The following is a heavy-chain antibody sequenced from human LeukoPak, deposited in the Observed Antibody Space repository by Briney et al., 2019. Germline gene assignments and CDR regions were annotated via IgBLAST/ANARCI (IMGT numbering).Heavy chain of an antibody. Sequence: GGSLRLSCAASGFTFSGYAMSWVRLAPGEGLEWVSAITAGGDSTYYAESVKGRFTISRDNLKNMVFLQMSTLRAEDTAVYYCAKGSGGSCYSQVYSWGQGTLVTVSS. CDR3: AKGSGGSCYSQVYS. J-gene: IGHJ4*02. CDR1: GFTFSGYA. CDR2: ITAGGDST. V-gene: IGHV3-23*01. D-gene: IGHD2-15*01.